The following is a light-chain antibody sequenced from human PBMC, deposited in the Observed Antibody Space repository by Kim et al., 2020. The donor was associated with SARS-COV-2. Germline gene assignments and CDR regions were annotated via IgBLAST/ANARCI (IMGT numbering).Light chain of an antibody. CDR2: GAS. V-gene: IGKV3-20*01. CDR1: QTISKNS. J-gene: IGKJ2*02. CDR3: QQYDDSRGCT. Sequence: SPRHRTALSGRASQTISKNSLAWYQQKPTQAPRLLIYGASSRATGIPDRFSGSGSGTDFTLTIASLEPEDFAVYFCQQYDDSRGCTFGQGTKLEI.